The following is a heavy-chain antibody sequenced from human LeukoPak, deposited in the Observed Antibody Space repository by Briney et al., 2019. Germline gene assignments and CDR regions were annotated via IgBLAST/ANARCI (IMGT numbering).Heavy chain of an antibody. V-gene: IGHV5-51*01. CDR3: ARRPTYDSSGYYPNWFDP. D-gene: IGHD3-22*01. CDR1: GYSFTSYW. Sequence: GESLEISCKGSGYSFTSYWIGWVRQMPGKGLEWMGIIYPGDSDTRYSPSFQGQVTISADKSISTAYLQRSSLKASDTAMYYCARRPTYDSSGYYPNWFDPWGQGTLVTVSS. CDR2: IYPGDSDT. J-gene: IGHJ5*02.